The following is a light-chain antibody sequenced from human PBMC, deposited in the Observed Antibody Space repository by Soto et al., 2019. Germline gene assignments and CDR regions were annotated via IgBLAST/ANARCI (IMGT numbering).Light chain of an antibody. CDR3: QSYDSSLSGYV. J-gene: IGLJ1*01. V-gene: IGLV1-40*01. CDR1: SSNIGAGYE. CDR2: ENN. Sequence: QSVLTQPPSVSEAPGQRVTISCTGSSSNIGAGYEAHWYQQVPGTAPKLLIYENNNRPSGVPLRFSGSKSGTSASLAITGLQAEDETEYYCQSYDSSLSGYVFGTGTKLTVL.